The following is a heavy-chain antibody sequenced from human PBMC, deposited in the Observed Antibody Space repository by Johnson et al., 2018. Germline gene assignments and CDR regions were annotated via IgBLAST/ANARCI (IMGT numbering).Heavy chain of an antibody. CDR2: ITSVDNTI. D-gene: IGHD2-21*02. CDR3: ARLVVATAMGKWAFDI. V-gene: IGHV3-11*01. Sequence: QVQLVESGGGVVQPGRSLRLSCAASGFTFSSYYMSWIRQAPGKGLECVSYITSVDNTIYYRDSVKGRFTISRDNAKNSLYLQMNSLRAEDTAVYYCARLVVATAMGKWAFDIWGQGTMVTVSS. J-gene: IGHJ3*02. CDR1: GFTFSSYY.